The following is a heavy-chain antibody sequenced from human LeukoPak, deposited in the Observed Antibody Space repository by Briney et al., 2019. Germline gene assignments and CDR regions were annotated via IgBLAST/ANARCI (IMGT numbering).Heavy chain of an antibody. CDR2: IYSGGST. Sequence: PGGSLRLSCAASEFSVGSNYMTWVRQAPGKGLEWVSLIYSGGSTYYADSVKGRFTISRDNSKNTLYLQMNSLRAEDTAVYYCARDVRLPRRAFDIWGQGTMVTVSS. J-gene: IGHJ3*02. CDR1: EFSVGSNY. CDR3: ARDVRLPRRAFDI. V-gene: IGHV3-66*01. D-gene: IGHD5-18*01.